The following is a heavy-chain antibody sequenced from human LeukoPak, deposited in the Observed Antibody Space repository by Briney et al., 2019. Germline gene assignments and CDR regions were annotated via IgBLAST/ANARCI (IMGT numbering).Heavy chain of an antibody. J-gene: IGHJ4*02. V-gene: IGHV4-4*09. D-gene: IGHD1-26*01. CDR2: IYTSGST. CDR1: GGSISSYY. CDR3: ARRYSGSYYGSEYFDY. Sequence: SETLSLTCTVSGGSISSYYWSRIRQPPGKGLEWIGYIYTSGSTNYNPSLKSRVTISVDTSKNQFSLKLSSVTAADTAVYYCARRYSGSYYGSEYFDYWGQGTLVTVSS.